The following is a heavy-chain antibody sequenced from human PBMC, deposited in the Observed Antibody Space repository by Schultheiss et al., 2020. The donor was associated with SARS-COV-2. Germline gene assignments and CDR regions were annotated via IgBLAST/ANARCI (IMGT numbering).Heavy chain of an antibody. CDR3: TRHVYTNNPDNWFDP. V-gene: IGHV4-59*04. CDR2: ISCRGIT. J-gene: IGHJ5*02. Sequence: SQTLSLTCTVSGGSISSYYWSWIRQPPGNGLEWIGSISCRGITFYNPSLKSRVTIAVDTSKNQFSLKLSSVTAADTAVYYCTRHVYTNNPDNWFDPWGQGTLVTVSS. D-gene: IGHD1/OR15-1a*01. CDR1: GGSISSYY.